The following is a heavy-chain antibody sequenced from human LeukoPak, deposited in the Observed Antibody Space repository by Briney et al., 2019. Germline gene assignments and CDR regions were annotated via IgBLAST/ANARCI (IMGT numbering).Heavy chain of an antibody. Sequence: SVKVSCKASGYTFTSYAISWVRQAPGQGLEWMGRIIPILGIANYAQKFQGRVTITADKSTSTAYMELSSLRSEDTAVYYCAREGGYSSDSTFDYWGQGTLVTVSS. J-gene: IGHJ4*02. CDR3: AREGGYSSDSTFDY. V-gene: IGHV1-69*04. D-gene: IGHD5-18*01. CDR2: IIPILGIA. CDR1: GYTFTSYA.